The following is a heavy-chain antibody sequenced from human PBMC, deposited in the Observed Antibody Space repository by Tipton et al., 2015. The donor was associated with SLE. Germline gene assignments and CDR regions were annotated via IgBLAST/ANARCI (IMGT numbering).Heavy chain of an antibody. CDR2: ISGSGGST. J-gene: IGHJ4*02. Sequence: SLRLSCAASGFTFSSYAMSWVRQAPGKGLEWVSAISGSGGSTYYADSVKGRFTISRDNSKNTLYLQMNSLRAEDTAVYYCARDKEARIAAAGPLVYWGQGTLVTVSS. CDR1: GFTFSSYA. V-gene: IGHV3-23*01. D-gene: IGHD6-13*01. CDR3: ARDKEARIAAAGPLVY.